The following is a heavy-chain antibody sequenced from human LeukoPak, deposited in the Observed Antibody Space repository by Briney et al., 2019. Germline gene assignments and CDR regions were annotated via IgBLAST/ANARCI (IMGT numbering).Heavy chain of an antibody. Sequence: SETLSLTCTVSGGSISSSSYYWSWIRQPPGKGLEWIGEINHSGSTNYNPSLKSRVTISVDTSKNQFSLKLSSVTAADTAVYYCAIKSGYSSGWYRYWGQGTLVTVSS. J-gene: IGHJ4*02. CDR1: GGSISSSSYY. V-gene: IGHV4-39*07. D-gene: IGHD6-19*01. CDR2: INHSGST. CDR3: AIKSGYSSGWYRY.